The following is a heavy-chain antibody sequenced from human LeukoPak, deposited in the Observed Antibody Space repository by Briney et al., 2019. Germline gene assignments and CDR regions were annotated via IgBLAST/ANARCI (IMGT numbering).Heavy chain of an antibody. Sequence: PSEALSLTCTVSGGSISSYYWSWIRQPPGKGLEWIGYIYYSGSTNYNPSLKGRVTISVDTSKNQFSLKLSSVTAADTAVYYCARGADCSSTSCYASDYYYYYYMDVWGKGTTVTVSS. D-gene: IGHD2-2*01. J-gene: IGHJ6*03. CDR1: GGSISSYY. CDR3: ARGADCSSTSCYASDYYYYYYMDV. CDR2: IYYSGST. V-gene: IGHV4-59*01.